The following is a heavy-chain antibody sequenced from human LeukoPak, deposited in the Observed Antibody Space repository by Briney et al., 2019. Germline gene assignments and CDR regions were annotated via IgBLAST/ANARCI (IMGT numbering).Heavy chain of an antibody. V-gene: IGHV1-69*13. CDR1: GGTFSSYA. D-gene: IGHD3-16*01. CDR2: IIPIFGTA. J-gene: IGHJ4*02. CDR3: ARQPVMITFGGALGY. Sequence: ASVKVSCKASGGTFSSYAISWVRQAPGQGLEWMGGIIPIFGTANYAQKFQGRVTITADESTSTAYMELSSLRSEDTAVYYCARQPVMITFGGALGYWGQGTLVTVSS.